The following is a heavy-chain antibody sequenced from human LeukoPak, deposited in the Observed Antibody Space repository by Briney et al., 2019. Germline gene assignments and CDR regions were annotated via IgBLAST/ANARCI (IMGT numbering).Heavy chain of an antibody. J-gene: IGHJ1*01. V-gene: IGHV3-30*18. CDR2: KSYDGSNK. D-gene: IGHD2-2*01. Sequence: PGGSLRLSCAASGFTFSSYGMHWVRQAPGKGLEWVAVKSYDGSNKYYADSVKGRFTISRDNSKNTLYLQMNSLRAEDTAVYYCAKDRPPECSSTSCFAEYFQHWGQGTLVTVSS. CDR3: AKDRPPECSSTSCFAEYFQH. CDR1: GFTFSSYG.